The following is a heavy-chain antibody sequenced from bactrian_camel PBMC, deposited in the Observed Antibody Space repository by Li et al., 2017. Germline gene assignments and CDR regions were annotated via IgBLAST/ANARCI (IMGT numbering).Heavy chain of an antibody. J-gene: IGHJ4*01. CDR1: YQYGTYC. V-gene: IGHV3S25*01. CDR2: VFRGGSST. CDR3: AAGPLYGSWYRASNYNY. Sequence: WSLVLSCTASYQYGTYCMAWFRQSPGKEREGVATVFRGGSSTYYASFVKGRFTISQDNTTRTVYLQMNSLELQDTALYYCAAGPLYGSWYRASNYNYWGQGTQVTVS. D-gene: IGHD6*01.